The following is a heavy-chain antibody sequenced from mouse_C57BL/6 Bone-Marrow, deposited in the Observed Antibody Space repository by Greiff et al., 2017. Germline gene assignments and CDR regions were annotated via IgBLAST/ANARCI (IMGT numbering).Heavy chain of an antibody. Sequence: EVKLMESGGGLVQPGGSLKLSCAASGFTFSAYGMAWVRQAPRKGPEWVAFISNLAYSIYYADTVTGRFTISRENAKNTLYLEMRSLRSEDTAMYYCARRRLLRWWYFDVWGTGTTVTVSS. D-gene: IGHD1-1*01. V-gene: IGHV5-15*01. CDR1: GFTFSAYG. CDR2: ISNLAYSI. CDR3: ARRRLLRWWYFDV. J-gene: IGHJ1*03.